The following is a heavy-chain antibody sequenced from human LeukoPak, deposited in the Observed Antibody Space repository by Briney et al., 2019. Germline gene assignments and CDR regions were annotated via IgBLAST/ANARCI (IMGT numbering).Heavy chain of an antibody. CDR3: ARALWFGESQGYFDY. CDR1: GYTFTSYG. J-gene: IGHJ4*02. Sequence: ASVKVSCKASGYTFTSYGISWVRQAPGQGLEWMGWISAYNGNTNYAQKLQGRVTMTTDTSTSTAYMELRSLRSDDTAVYYCARALWFGESQGYFDYWGQGTLVTISS. CDR2: ISAYNGNT. V-gene: IGHV1-18*01. D-gene: IGHD3-10*01.